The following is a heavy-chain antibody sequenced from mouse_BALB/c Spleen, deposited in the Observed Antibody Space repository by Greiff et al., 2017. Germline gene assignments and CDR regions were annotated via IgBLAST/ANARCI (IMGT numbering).Heavy chain of an antibody. Sequence: EVQLQQSGAELVKPGASVKLSCTASGFNIKDTYMHWVKQRPEQGLEWIGRIDPANGNTKYDPKFQGKATITADTSSNTAYLQLSSLTSEDTAVYYCARRGYGYDWYFDVWGAGTTVTVSS. CDR1: GFNIKDTY. V-gene: IGHV14-3*02. CDR2: IDPANGNT. J-gene: IGHJ1*01. D-gene: IGHD1-2*01. CDR3: ARRGYGYDWYFDV.